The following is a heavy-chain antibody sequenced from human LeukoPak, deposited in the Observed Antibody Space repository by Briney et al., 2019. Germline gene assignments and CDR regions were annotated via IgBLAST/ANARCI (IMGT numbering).Heavy chain of an antibody. V-gene: IGHV4-59*01. CDR3: ARGAPLEWLLPTFDY. CDR1: GGAISSYY. Sequence: SETMSLTCTVSGGAISSYYWSWIRQPPGKGLEWIGYIYYSGSTNYNPSLKSRVTISVDTSKNQFSLKLSSVTAADTAVYYCARGAPLEWLLPTFDYWGQGTLVTVSS. CDR2: IYYSGST. J-gene: IGHJ4*02. D-gene: IGHD3-3*01.